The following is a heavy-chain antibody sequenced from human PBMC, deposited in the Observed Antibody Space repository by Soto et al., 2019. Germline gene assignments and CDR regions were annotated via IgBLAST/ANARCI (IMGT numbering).Heavy chain of an antibody. CDR2: IYYRGST. Sequence: SETLSLTCTVSGGSISSSYWSWIRQPPGRGLEWIGDIYYRGSTNYNPSLKSRVTISVDTSKNQFSLKLSSVTAADTAVYYCARAPGAAGTYYYYGMDVWGQGTTVTVSS. CDR1: GGSISSSY. CDR3: ARAPGAAGTYYYYGMDV. J-gene: IGHJ6*02. D-gene: IGHD6-13*01. V-gene: IGHV4-59*12.